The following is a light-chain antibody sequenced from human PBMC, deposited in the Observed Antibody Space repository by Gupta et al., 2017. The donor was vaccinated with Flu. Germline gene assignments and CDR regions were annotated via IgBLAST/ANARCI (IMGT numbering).Light chain of an antibody. Sequence: PGESATLACRARQSVKEKYLVWYQQKRGQAPRLLIYGAYSRDAETSDRFRGSGSGTDFTLTISRLEPEDSAIYYCQQYGTKPGWTFGQGTKVEIK. J-gene: IGKJ1*01. CDR3: QQYGTKPGWT. V-gene: IGKV3-20*01. CDR1: QSVKEKY. CDR2: GAY.